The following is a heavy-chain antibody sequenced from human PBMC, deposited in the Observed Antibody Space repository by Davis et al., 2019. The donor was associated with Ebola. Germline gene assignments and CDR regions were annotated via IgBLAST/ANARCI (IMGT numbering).Heavy chain of an antibody. Sequence: SETLSLTCTVSGGSISSSSYYWSWIRQPPGKGLEWIGYIYYSGSTNYNPSLKSRVTISVDTSKNQFSLKLSSVTAADTAVYYCAGQGSSSVYWGQGTLVTVSS. J-gene: IGHJ4*02. CDR1: GGSISSSSYY. V-gene: IGHV4-61*05. CDR2: IYYSGST. D-gene: IGHD6-6*01. CDR3: AGQGSSSVY.